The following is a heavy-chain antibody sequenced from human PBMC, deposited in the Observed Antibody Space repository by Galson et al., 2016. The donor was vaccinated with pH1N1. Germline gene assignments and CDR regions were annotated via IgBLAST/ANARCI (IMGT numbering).Heavy chain of an antibody. CDR3: ARDHTREWEADAFDI. J-gene: IGHJ3*02. V-gene: IGHV3-21*01. D-gene: IGHD1-26*01. CDR2: ISSSSSYI. CDR1: GFTFSSYI. Sequence: SLRLSCAASGFTFSSYIMNWVRQAPGKGLEWVSCISSSSSYIYYADSVKGRFTISRDNAKNSLYLQMSSLRAEDTAVYYCARDHTREWEADAFDIWGQGTMVTVSS.